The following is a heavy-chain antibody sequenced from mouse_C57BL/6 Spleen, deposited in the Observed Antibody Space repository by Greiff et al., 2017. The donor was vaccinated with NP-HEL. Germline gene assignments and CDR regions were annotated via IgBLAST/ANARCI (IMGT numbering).Heavy chain of an antibody. D-gene: IGHD3-2*02. CDR1: GYTFTSYW. CDR2: IDPSDSYT. V-gene: IGHV1-59*01. Sequence: QVQLQQSGAELVRPGTSVKLSCKASGYTFTSYWMHWVKQRPGQGLEWIGVIDPSDSYTNYNQKFKGKATLTVDTSSSTAYMQLSSLTSEDSAVYYCARTRAAQATYYAMDYWGQGTSVTVSS. J-gene: IGHJ4*01. CDR3: ARTRAAQATYYAMDY.